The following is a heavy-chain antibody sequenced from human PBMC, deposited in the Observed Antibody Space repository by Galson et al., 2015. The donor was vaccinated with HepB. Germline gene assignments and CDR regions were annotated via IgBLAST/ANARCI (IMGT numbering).Heavy chain of an antibody. CDR2: STTIGRT. Sequence: LRLSCAASGFTLRSNVMSWVRQAPGKGLEWVSTTIGRTSYRPSLESRVAMSVDMSKNQISLKLASVTAADTAIYYCAGQPHSGGWGYFDHWGQGTLVTVSS. D-gene: IGHD6-19*01. CDR1: GFTLRSNV. CDR3: AGQPHSGGWGYFDH. J-gene: IGHJ4*02. V-gene: IGHV4-59*10.